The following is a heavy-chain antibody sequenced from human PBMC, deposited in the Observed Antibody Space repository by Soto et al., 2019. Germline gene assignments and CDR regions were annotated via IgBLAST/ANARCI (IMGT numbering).Heavy chain of an antibody. CDR3: VREIASRL. D-gene: IGHD2-21*01. V-gene: IGHV3-7*01. Sequence: EVQVVESGGGLVQPRGSLRLSCAASGFTFTSYWMTWVRQAPGRGLEWVANINKDGSEKSYVDSVKGRFTISRDNAKSSLYLQMNSLRADDTAVYYCVREIASRLWGKGTTVIVSS. CDR2: INKDGSEK. CDR1: GFTFTSYW. J-gene: IGHJ6*04.